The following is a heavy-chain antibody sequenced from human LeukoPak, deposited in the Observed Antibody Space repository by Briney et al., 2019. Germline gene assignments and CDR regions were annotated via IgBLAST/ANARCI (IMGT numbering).Heavy chain of an antibody. CDR1: NYTFTSYG. J-gene: IGHJ4*02. CDR2: ISAYNGNT. V-gene: IGHV1-18*01. Sequence: ASVKVSCKASNYTFTSYGISWVRQAPGQGLEWMGWISAYNGNTNYAQKLQGRVTMTTDTSTSTAYMELRSLRSDDTAVYYCARVESSGSYKAYWGQGTLVTVSS. CDR3: ARVESSGSYKAY. D-gene: IGHD1-26*01.